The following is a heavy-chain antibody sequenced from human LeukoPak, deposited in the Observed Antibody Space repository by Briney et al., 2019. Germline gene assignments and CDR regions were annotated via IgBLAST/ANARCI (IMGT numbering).Heavy chain of an antibody. CDR3: ARRGGSSSRRSPIDY. V-gene: IGHV3-7*01. J-gene: IGHJ4*02. CDR1: GGTFSDYW. D-gene: IGHD6-6*01. CDR2: IKQDGSQR. Sequence: GGALRLSCTASGGTFSDYWRTWVRQAPGKGPEWVANIKQDGSQRYYVDSVRGRFTISRDNAKNSLFLQMNGLRAEDTAVYYCARRGGSSSRRSPIDYWGQGTLVTVSS.